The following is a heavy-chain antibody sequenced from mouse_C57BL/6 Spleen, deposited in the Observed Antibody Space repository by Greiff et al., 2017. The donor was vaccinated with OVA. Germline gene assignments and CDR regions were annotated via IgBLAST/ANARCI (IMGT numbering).Heavy chain of an antibody. CDR2: ISSGSSTT. V-gene: IGHV5-17*03. J-gene: IGHJ2*01. Sequence: EVKLVQSGAGLVKPGGSLKLSCTASGFTFSDYGMHWVRQAPEKGLEWVAYISSGSSTTNYADKVKGRVTIYKDNANNTLYLQMSRLTSEDTAMYYCASADYSSCSSFDYWGQGTTLTVSS. D-gene: IGHD1-3*01. CDR3: ASADYSSCSSFDY. CDR1: GFTFSDYG.